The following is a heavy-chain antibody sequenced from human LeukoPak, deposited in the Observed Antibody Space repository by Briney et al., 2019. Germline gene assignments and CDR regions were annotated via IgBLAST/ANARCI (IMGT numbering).Heavy chain of an antibody. CDR3: VRQFAS. CDR1: GFTFSDHI. V-gene: IGHV3-48*01. CDR2: VSGSGSTV. J-gene: IGHJ4*02. Sequence: GGSLRLSCAASGFTFSDHIMNWVRQLPGKRLEWVAYVSGSGSTVYYADSVKGRFTISRDDGKSSLYLQMNSLRVEDTALYYCVRQFASWGQGTLVTVSS.